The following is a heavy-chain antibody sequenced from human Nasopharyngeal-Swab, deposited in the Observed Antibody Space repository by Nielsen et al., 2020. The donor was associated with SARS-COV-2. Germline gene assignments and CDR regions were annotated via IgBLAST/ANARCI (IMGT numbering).Heavy chain of an antibody. CDR1: GFTFSSYA. Sequence: GESLKISCAASGFTFSSYAMSWVRQAPGKGLEWVSATSGSGGSTYYADSVKGRFTISRDNSKNTLYLQMNSLRAEDTAVYYCARNTYGYSSGWYPLSYWGQGTLVTVSS. CDR2: TSGSGGST. D-gene: IGHD6-19*01. CDR3: ARNTYGYSSGWYPLSY. V-gene: IGHV3-23*01. J-gene: IGHJ4*02.